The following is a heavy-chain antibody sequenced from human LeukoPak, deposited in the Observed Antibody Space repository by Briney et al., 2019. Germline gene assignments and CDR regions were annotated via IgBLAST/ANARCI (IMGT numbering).Heavy chain of an antibody. CDR1: GFTFSSYA. D-gene: IGHD1-1*01. Sequence: AGGSLRLSCAASGFTFSSYAMSWVRQAPGKGLEWVSAISGSGSTIYYADSVKGRFTISRDNAKNSLYLQMNSLRAEDTAVYYCAARTGGYWGQGTLVTVSS. J-gene: IGHJ4*02. V-gene: IGHV3-48*03. CDR2: ISGSGSTI. CDR3: AARTGGY.